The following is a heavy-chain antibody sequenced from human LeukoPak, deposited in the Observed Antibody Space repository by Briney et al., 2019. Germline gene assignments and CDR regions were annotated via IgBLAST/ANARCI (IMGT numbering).Heavy chain of an antibody. CDR2: IGAAGDT. J-gene: IGHJ2*01. CDR3: ARGWNSFWYFDF. CDR1: GFTFSTYD. Sequence: PGGSLRLSCAASGFTFSTYDMLWVRQVTGKDLEWVSAIGAAGDTYYPDSVKGRFTISRENVKNSLYLQMNSLRVEDTAVYYCARGWNSFWYFDFWGRGTQVTVSS. V-gene: IGHV3-13*01. D-gene: IGHD1-7*01.